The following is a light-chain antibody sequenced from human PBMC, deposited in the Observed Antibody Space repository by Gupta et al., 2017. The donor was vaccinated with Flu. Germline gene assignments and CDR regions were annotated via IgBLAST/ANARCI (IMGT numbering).Light chain of an antibody. Sequence: DIVRTHSLLSLSVTPGEPASLSCRSSHSPLHTNVYNYLDWYLQKPGQSPQLLIYLGSNRASGVPDRFSGSGSGTDFTLKISRVEAEDIGVYYCIQALQTLLTFGGGTRVEIK. CDR3: IQALQTLLT. J-gene: IGKJ4*01. CDR1: HSPLHTNVYNY. CDR2: LGS. V-gene: IGKV2-28*01.